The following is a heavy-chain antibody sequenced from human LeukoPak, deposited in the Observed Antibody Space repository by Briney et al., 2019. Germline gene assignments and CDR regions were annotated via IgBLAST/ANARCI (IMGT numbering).Heavy chain of an antibody. CDR3: ANDHPLRVGATTHFGY. CDR1: GFTFSSYA. Sequence: GGSLRLSCAASGFTFSSYAMSWVRQAPGKGLEWVSAISGSGGSTYYADSVKGRFTISRDNSKNTLYLQMNSLRAEDTAVYYCANDHPLRVGATTHFGYWGQGTLVTVSS. D-gene: IGHD1-26*01. V-gene: IGHV3-23*01. J-gene: IGHJ4*02. CDR2: ISGSGGST.